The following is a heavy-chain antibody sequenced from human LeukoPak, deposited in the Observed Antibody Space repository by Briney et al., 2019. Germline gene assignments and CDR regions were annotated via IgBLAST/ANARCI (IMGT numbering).Heavy chain of an antibody. Sequence: ASVRVSCKASGYTFTGYYMRWVRQAPGQGLEWMGWINPNSGGTNYAQKFQGRVTMTRDTSISTAYMELSRLRSDDTAVYYCARVPTQEAGTAMLILPYGMDVWGQGTTVTVSS. V-gene: IGHV1-2*02. CDR3: ARVPTQEAGTAMLILPYGMDV. CDR2: INPNSGGT. J-gene: IGHJ6*02. D-gene: IGHD5-18*01. CDR1: GYTFTGYY.